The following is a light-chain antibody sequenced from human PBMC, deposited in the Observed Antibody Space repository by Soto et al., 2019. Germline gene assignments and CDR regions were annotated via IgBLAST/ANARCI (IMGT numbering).Light chain of an antibody. CDR2: GTS. J-gene: IGKJ5*01. Sequence: IVLTQSQGTLSLSPGERAPLPCHASQSVKSSYLAWYQHKPGQAPRLLIYGTSSRATGIPDRFSGSGSGTDFTLTISRLEPEDFAVYYCQQYGSSITFGQGTRLEI. CDR3: QQYGSSIT. CDR1: QSVKSSY. V-gene: IGKV3-20*01.